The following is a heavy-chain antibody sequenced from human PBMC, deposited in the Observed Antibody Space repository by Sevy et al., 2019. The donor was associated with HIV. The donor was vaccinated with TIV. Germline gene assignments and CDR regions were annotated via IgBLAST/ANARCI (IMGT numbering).Heavy chain of an antibody. J-gene: IGHJ6*02. D-gene: IGHD3-10*01. Sequence: GGSLRLSCAASGFTFSSYWMSWVRQAPGKGLEWVANIKQDGSEKYYVDSVKGRFTISRDNAKNSLYLQMNSLRAEDTAVYYCARDLGYSGSVSEYYYYYGMDVWGQGTTVTVSS. CDR3: ARDLGYSGSVSEYYYYYGMDV. CDR2: IKQDGSEK. V-gene: IGHV3-7*01. CDR1: GFTFSSYW.